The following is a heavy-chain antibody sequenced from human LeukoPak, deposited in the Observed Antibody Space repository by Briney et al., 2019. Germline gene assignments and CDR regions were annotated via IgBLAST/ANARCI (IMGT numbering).Heavy chain of an antibody. Sequence: ASVKVSCKTSGYTFRSSGISWVRQAPGRGLEWMGWISAVNGDIHPAQKFQDRVTLTTDTSTSTAYMELRSLRSDDTAVYYCARWYYDYVWGSYPNDYWGQGTLVTVSS. CDR2: ISAVNGDI. V-gene: IGHV1-18*01. D-gene: IGHD3-16*02. J-gene: IGHJ4*02. CDR3: ARWYYDYVWGSYPNDY. CDR1: GYTFRSSG.